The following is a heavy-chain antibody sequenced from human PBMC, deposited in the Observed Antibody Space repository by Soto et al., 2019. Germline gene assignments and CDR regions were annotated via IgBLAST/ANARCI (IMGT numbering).Heavy chain of an antibody. J-gene: IGHJ4*02. V-gene: IGHV3-11*01. CDR3: VRDRAQAWIRL. CDR1: RFTFNAFY. D-gene: IGHD5-18*01. CDR2: ISSDSKTV. Sequence: QVQLVQSGGGLVKPGGSLRFYCTTSRFTFNAFYMSWVRQAPGKGLEWVSYISSDSKTVYYADFVKGRFTISRDNAQNSLYLQMNSLSAGDTAVYYCVRDRAQAWIRLWGQGTLVTVSS.